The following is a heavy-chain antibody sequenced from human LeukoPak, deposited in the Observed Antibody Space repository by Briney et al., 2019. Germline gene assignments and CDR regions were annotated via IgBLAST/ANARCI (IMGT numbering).Heavy chain of an antibody. CDR3: AKTKRQQLVSGALFDY. J-gene: IGHJ4*02. Sequence: PGGSLRLSCAASGFTFSSYAMNWVRQAPGKGLEWVSVISGSGGSTDYADSVKGRFTISRDNSKNTLYLQMNSLRVEDTAVYYCAKTKRQQLVSGALFDYWGQGTLVTVSS. CDR1: GFTFSSYA. D-gene: IGHD6-13*01. CDR2: ISGSGGST. V-gene: IGHV3-23*01.